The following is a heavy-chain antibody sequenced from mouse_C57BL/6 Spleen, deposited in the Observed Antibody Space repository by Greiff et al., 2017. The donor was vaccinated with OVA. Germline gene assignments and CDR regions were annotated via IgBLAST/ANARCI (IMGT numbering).Heavy chain of an antibody. CDR2: ISSGGDYI. Sequence: EVMLVESGEGLVKPGGSLKLSCAASGFTFSSYAMSWVRQTPEKRLEWVAYISSGGDYIYYADTVKGRFTISRDNARNTLYLQMSSLKSEDTAMYYCTKTNWDDYAMDYWGQGTSVTVSS. CDR1: GFTFSSYA. V-gene: IGHV5-9-1*02. D-gene: IGHD4-1*01. CDR3: TKTNWDDYAMDY. J-gene: IGHJ4*01.